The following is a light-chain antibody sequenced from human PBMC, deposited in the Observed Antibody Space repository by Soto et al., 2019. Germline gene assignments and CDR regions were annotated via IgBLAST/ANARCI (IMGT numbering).Light chain of an antibody. V-gene: IGKV1-39*01. CDR1: QSISTY. Sequence: DIQMTQSPSSLSASVGDRVTITCRASQSISTYLNWYQQKPGKAPKLLIYAASTLQSVAPSRFGGSGSATDFTLTISSLQSEDFATYYCQQSYSTPFTFGPGTKVDIK. J-gene: IGKJ3*01. CDR2: AAS. CDR3: QQSYSTPFT.